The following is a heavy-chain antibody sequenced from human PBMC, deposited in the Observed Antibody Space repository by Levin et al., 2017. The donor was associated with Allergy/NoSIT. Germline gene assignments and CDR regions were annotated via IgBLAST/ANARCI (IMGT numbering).Heavy chain of an antibody. CDR3: ARALYSRSGY. J-gene: IGHJ4*02. Sequence: AGESLKISCAASGFIFSRNTMHWVRQAPGKGLEWVAVISYDENKTYYADSVKGRFTISRDNSNNTVYLQMNSLRVDDTAIYYCARALYSRSGYWGQGTLVTVSS. D-gene: IGHD6-13*01. CDR2: ISYDENKT. CDR1: GFIFSRNT. V-gene: IGHV3-30*04.